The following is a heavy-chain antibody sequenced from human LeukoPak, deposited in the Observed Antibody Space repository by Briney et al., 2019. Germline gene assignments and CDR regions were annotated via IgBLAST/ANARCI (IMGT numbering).Heavy chain of an antibody. CDR2: IAYDGSNK. J-gene: IGHJ4*02. V-gene: IGHV3-30*04. CDR3: AKDLKIVGVTTWEVDY. Sequence: GGSLTLSCAASAFTFSTYTMHWVRQAPGKGLEWVTVIAYDGSNKYYADSVKGRFTISRDNSKNTLYLQMNSLRAEDTAVYYCAKDLKIVGVTTWEVDYWGQGTLVTVSS. D-gene: IGHD1-26*01. CDR1: AFTFSTYT.